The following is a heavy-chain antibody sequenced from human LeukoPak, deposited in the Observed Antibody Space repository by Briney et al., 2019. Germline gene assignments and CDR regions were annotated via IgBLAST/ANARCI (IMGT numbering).Heavy chain of an antibody. CDR1: GGSISTSSYY. CDR3: ARAAGSGLIDY. CDR2: IFYSGST. Sequence: SETLSLTCTVSGGSISTSSYYWGWVRQPPGKGLEWIGNIFYSGSTYYSPSLKSRVTISLDTSKNQFSLNLNSVTAADTALYFCARAAGSGLIDYWGQGILVIVSS. D-gene: IGHD6-19*01. V-gene: IGHV4-39*07. J-gene: IGHJ4*02.